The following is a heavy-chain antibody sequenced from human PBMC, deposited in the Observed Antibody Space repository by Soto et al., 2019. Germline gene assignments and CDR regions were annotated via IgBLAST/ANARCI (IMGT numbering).Heavy chain of an antibody. Sequence: GASVKVSCKASGGTFSSYAISWVRQAPGQGLEWMGGIIPIFGTANYAQKFQGRVTITADESTSTAYMELSSLGSEDTAVYYCAGAEYSSSPSGYYYGMDVWGQGTTVTVSS. V-gene: IGHV1-69*13. CDR1: GGTFSSYA. D-gene: IGHD6-6*01. J-gene: IGHJ6*02. CDR3: AGAEYSSSPSGYYYGMDV. CDR2: IIPIFGTA.